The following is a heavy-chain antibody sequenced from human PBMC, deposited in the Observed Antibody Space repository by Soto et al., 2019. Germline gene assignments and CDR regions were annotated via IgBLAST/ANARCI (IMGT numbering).Heavy chain of an antibody. CDR2: IFWDDYK. J-gene: IGHJ4*02. Sequence: QITLKESGPTLLKPTQTLTLTCTFSGFSLSTIDVGVGWIRQPPGKAPEWLGMIFWDDYKHYSPSLQSRLTLTKDTSKKRVVLKRTNRDPVDTATFFCAHTAALGDFDYWGQGTLVTVSS. CDR3: AHTAALGDFDY. CDR1: GFSLSTIDVG. V-gene: IGHV2-5*02. D-gene: IGHD2-15*01.